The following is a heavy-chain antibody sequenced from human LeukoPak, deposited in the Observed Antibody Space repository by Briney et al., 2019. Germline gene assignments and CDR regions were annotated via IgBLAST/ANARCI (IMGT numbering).Heavy chain of an antibody. CDR1: GGTFSSYA. CDR2: IIPIFGTA. J-gene: IGHJ6*03. Sequence: SVKVSCKASGGTFSSYAISWVRQAPGQGLEWMGGIIPIFGTANYAQKFQGRVTITTDESTSTAYMELSSLRSEDTAVYYCARALYDFWSGFGGAPRGSHYYYYMDVWGKGTTVTVSS. D-gene: IGHD3-3*01. CDR3: ARALYDFWSGFGGAPRGSHYYYYMDV. V-gene: IGHV1-69*05.